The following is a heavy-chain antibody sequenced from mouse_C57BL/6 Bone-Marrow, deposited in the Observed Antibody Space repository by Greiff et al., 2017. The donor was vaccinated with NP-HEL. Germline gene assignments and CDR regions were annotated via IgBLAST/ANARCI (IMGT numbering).Heavy chain of an antibody. CDR3: SSSVPLLLRVYY. V-gene: IGHV1-7*01. CDR2: INPSSGYT. J-gene: IGHJ2*01. D-gene: IGHD1-1*01. Sequence: VQLQQSGAELAKPGASVKLSCKASGYTFTSYWMHWVNQRPGQGLEWIGYINPSSGYTKYNQKFKDKATLTADKSSSTAYMQLSSLTYEDSAVYYCSSSVPLLLRVYYWGHGTTLTVSS. CDR1: GYTFTSYW.